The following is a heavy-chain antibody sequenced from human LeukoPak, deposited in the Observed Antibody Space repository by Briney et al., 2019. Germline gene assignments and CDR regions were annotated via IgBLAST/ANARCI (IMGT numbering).Heavy chain of an antibody. CDR1: GGSISSSSYY. D-gene: IGHD3-10*01. J-gene: IGHJ4*02. CDR2: IYYSGST. Sequence: SETLSLTCTVSGGSISSSSYYWGRIRQPPGKGLEWIGSIYYSGSTYYNPSLKSRVTISVDTSKNQFSLKLSSVTAADTAVYYCARRYYYGSGSYYNNWGQGTLVTVSS. V-gene: IGHV4-39*07. CDR3: ARRYYYGSGSYYNN.